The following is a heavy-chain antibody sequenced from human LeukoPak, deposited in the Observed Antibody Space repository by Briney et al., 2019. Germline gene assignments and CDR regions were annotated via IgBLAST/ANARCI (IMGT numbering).Heavy chain of an antibody. CDR1: GDSITNYY. V-gene: IGHV4-4*07. D-gene: IGHD3-9*01. CDR3: ARHPLGGTIFVPIFYMDV. Sequence: NSSETLSLTCTVSGDSITNYYWSWIRQPAGKGLKWIGRIYTSGTTNSNPSLKSRVTISVDTSKNQFSLKLSSVTAADTAVYYCARHPLGGTIFVPIFYMDVWGKGTTVTISS. CDR2: IYTSGTT. J-gene: IGHJ6*03.